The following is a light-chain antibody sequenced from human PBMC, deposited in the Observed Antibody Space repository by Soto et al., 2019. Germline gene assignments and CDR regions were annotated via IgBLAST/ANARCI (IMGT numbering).Light chain of an antibody. CDR3: LQHNSYPRT. CDR2: GAF. J-gene: IGKJ1*01. V-gene: IGKV1-17*03. Sequence: DIQMTPSPSAMSASVEDRVTITCRPSQDIGNYLAWFHQQPGKVPKLLIYGAFNLQSAVPSRFSGSGSWTEFILTISSLQREDFVTYYCLQHNSYPRTFGQGAKVDIK. CDR1: QDIGNY.